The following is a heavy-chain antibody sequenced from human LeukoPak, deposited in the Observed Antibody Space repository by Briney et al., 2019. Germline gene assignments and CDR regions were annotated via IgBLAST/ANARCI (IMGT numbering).Heavy chain of an antibody. Sequence: SETLSLICTVSGGSISSYYWSWIRQPPGKGLEWIGYIYTSGSTNYNPSLKSRVTISVDTSKNQFSLKLSSVTAADTAVYYCARGDPAAAGTHFDYWGQGTLVTVSS. CDR1: GGSISSYY. J-gene: IGHJ4*02. V-gene: IGHV4-4*09. CDR3: ARGDPAAAGTHFDY. CDR2: IYTSGST. D-gene: IGHD6-13*01.